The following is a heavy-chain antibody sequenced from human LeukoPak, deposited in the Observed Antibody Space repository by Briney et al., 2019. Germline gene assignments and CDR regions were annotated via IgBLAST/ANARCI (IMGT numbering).Heavy chain of an antibody. D-gene: IGHD3-3*01. CDR2: ISSSSSTI. CDR1: GFTFSSYS. J-gene: IGHJ4*02. Sequence: PGGSLRLSCAASGFTFSSYSMNWVRQAPGKGLEWVSYISSSSSTIYYADSVKGRFTISRDNAKNSLYLQMSSLRVEDTAVYSCARWRGGMGLLNPPYFDYWDLGTLVTVSS. V-gene: IGHV3-48*04. CDR3: ARWRGGMGLLNPPYFDY.